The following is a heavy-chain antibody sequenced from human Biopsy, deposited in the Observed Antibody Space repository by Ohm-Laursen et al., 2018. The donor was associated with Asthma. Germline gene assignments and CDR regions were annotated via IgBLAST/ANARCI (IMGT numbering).Heavy chain of an antibody. Sequence: SDTLSLTCTVSGDAMSTSGSYWGWIRQSPGKGLEWIGSIYYSGRTYYNPSLKSRVTISADTSKNHFSLKVTSVTAADTAVYYCARDVSSSSYWYFDLWGRGDLVTVSS. CDR2: IYYSGRT. J-gene: IGHJ2*01. V-gene: IGHV4-39*02. CDR3: ARDVSSSSYWYFDL. D-gene: IGHD6-6*01. CDR1: GDAMSTSGSY.